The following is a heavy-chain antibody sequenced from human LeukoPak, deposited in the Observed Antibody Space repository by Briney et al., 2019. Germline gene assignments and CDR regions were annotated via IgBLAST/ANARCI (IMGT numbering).Heavy chain of an antibody. V-gene: IGHV1-18*01. CDR2: IIAYNGNT. J-gene: IGHJ3*02. D-gene: IGHD3-22*01. CDR1: GYTFTSYG. Sequence: GASVKVSCKASGYTFTSYGISWVRQAPGQGLEWMGWIIAYNGNTNYAQKLQGRVTMTTDTSTSTAYMELRSLRSDDTAVYYCAREKGPTYCYDSSGYPDAFDIWGQGTMVTVSS. CDR3: AREKGPTYCYDSSGYPDAFDI.